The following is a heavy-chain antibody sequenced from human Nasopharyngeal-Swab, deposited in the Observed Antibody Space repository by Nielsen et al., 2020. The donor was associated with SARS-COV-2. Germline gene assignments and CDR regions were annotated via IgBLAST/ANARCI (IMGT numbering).Heavy chain of an antibody. V-gene: IGHV3-33*08. CDR3: TGDEGYSYGDFDY. CDR1: GFTFSTYG. Sequence: GESLKISCAASGFTFSTYGMHWVRKAPGKGLEWVAVIWYDGSNKYYADCVKGRFTISRDNSKNTLYLQMNSLGAEDTAVYYCTGDEGYSYGDFDYWGQGTLVTVSS. J-gene: IGHJ4*02. CDR2: IWYDGSNK. D-gene: IGHD5-18*01.